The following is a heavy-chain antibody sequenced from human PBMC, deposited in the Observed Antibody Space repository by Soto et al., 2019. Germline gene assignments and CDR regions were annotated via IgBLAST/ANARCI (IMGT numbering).Heavy chain of an antibody. D-gene: IGHD6-13*01. J-gene: IGHJ4*02. CDR3: ARDLIAAAGSIDY. Sequence: HPGGSLRLSCAASGFNFRNDALNWVRQAPGKGLEWVSVISGSGGITYYADSVKGRFTISRDNSMNTLFLQMNSLRAEDTAVYYCARDLIAAAGSIDYWGQGTLVTVSS. CDR1: GFNFRNDA. V-gene: IGHV3-23*01. CDR2: ISGSGGIT.